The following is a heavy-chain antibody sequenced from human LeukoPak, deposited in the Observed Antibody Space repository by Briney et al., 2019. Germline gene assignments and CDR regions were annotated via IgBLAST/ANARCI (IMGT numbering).Heavy chain of an antibody. J-gene: IGHJ4*02. V-gene: IGHV3-21*01. CDR2: ISSSSSYI. CDR1: GFTFSSYS. D-gene: IGHD3-10*01. CDR3: APVGLLWFGELGY. Sequence: GGSLGLSCAASGFTFSSYSMNWVRQAPGKGLEWVSSISSSSSYIYYADSVKGRFTISRDNAKNSLYLQMNSLRAEDTAVYYCAPVGLLWFGELGYWGQGTLVTVSS.